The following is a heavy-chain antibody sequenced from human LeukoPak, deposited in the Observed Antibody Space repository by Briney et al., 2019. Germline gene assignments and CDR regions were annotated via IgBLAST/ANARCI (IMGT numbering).Heavy chain of an antibody. D-gene: IGHD2-2*02. CDR1: GGSISTSNYH. Sequence: SETLSLTCTVSGGSISTSNYHWGWIRQPPGKGLEWTASVFYSGSTYYNPSLKSRVAISVDTSKNQFSLKLSSVTAADTAVYYCARDGYKAFDIWGQGTMVTVSS. J-gene: IGHJ3*02. CDR3: ARDGYKAFDI. V-gene: IGHV4-39*07. CDR2: VFYSGST.